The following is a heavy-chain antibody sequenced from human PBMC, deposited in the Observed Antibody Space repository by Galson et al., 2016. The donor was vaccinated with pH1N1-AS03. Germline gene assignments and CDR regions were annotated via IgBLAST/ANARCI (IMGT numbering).Heavy chain of an antibody. D-gene: IGHD2/OR15-2a*01. Sequence: SVKVSCKASGYIFTGVYVHWVRQAPGQGLEWMGWINPNNGVTNYEQKFQAWVTMTGDTSISTAYLELYGLKSDDTAVYYCARDPRGPCSSATCATTYYFGMDVWGQGTTV. J-gene: IGHJ6*02. CDR1: GYIFTGVY. CDR3: ARDPRGPCSSATCATTYYFGMDV. CDR2: INPNNGVT. V-gene: IGHV1-2*04.